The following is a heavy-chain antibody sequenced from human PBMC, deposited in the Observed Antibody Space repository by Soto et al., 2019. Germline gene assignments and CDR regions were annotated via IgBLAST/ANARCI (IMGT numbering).Heavy chain of an antibody. V-gene: IGHV4-39*01. CDR3: ARHSGYYDFWTGYPFDV. J-gene: IGHJ3*01. CDR2: IYYSGNT. D-gene: IGHD3-3*01. Sequence: SETLSLTCTVSRGSVYTSSHYWGWIRQPPGKVLEWIGSIYYSGNTYHTPSLKIRLTISVDTSNNQFSLRLASVTAADTAVYYCARHSGYYDFWTGYPFDVWGQGTMVTVSS. CDR1: RGSVYTSSHY.